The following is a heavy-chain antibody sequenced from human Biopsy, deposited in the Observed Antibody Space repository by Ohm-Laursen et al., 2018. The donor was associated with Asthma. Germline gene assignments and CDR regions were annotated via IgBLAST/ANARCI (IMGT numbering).Heavy chain of an antibody. D-gene: IGHD7-27*01. CDR1: GGSISSSSYY. Sequence: SETLSLTWSVSGGSISSSSYYWGWIRQPPGKGLEWIGSIYYSGSTYYNPSLKSRVTISVDTSKNQFSLNLSPVTAADTAVYYCARWGSFGFDYWGQGTLVTVSS. CDR2: IYYSGST. CDR3: ARWGSFGFDY. V-gene: IGHV4-39*07. J-gene: IGHJ4*02.